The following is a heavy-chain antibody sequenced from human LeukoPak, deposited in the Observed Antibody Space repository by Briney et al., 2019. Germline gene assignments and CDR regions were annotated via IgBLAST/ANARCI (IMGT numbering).Heavy chain of an antibody. Sequence: SETLSLTCTVSGGSVSSSSYSWGWIRQPPGKGLEWIGNIYYSGITYYNPSLKSRVTMSVDTSKNQFSLNLSSVTASDTAVYYCARVVVVTATGYFQYWGQGILVTVSS. D-gene: IGHD2-21*02. CDR2: IYYSGIT. CDR1: GGSVSSSSYS. V-gene: IGHV4-39*01. J-gene: IGHJ4*02. CDR3: ARVVVVTATGYFQY.